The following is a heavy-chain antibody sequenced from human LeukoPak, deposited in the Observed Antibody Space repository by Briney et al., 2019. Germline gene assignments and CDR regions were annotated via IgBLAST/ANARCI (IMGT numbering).Heavy chain of an antibody. D-gene: IGHD6-19*01. J-gene: IGHJ4*02. V-gene: IGHV3-11*03. Sequence: PGGSLRLSCAASGFSFSDNYMSWIRQAPGKGLEWVSYISNSGSYTNYPDSVKGRFTISRDNSKNSLHLQMNSLRDEDTAIYYCAGTRGAGPGGHMDYWGQGTLVTVSS. CDR1: GFSFSDNY. CDR2: ISNSGSYT. CDR3: AGTRGAGPGGHMDY.